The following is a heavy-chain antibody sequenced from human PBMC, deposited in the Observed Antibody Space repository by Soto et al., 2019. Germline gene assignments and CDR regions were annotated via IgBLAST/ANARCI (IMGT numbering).Heavy chain of an antibody. J-gene: IGHJ5*02. D-gene: IGHD4-4*01. CDR2: IHYSVSA. V-gene: IGHV4-39*01. CDR1: GGSISSSSSY. Sequence: SETLSLTCTVSGGSISSSSSYWGWIRHPPGKGLEWIGSIHYSVSAFYNPSLKGRVTISVDTSKNQFSLKLGSVTAADTAVYYCVRHVTTSQGVLGLKWLDPWDKGTLVTVST. CDR3: VRHVTTSQGVLGLKWLDP.